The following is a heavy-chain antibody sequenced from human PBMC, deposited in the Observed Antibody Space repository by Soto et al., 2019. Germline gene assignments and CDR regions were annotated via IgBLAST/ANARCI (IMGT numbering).Heavy chain of an antibody. J-gene: IGHJ4*02. D-gene: IGHD5-12*01. Sequence: ASVKVSCKASGYTFTSYGISWVRQAPGQGLEWMGWISAYNGNTNYAQKLQGRVTMTTDTSTSTAYMELRSLRSDDTAVYYCARDFYVVDIVATIFVYWGQGTLVTVSS. CDR3: ARDFYVVDIVATIFVY. V-gene: IGHV1-18*01. CDR2: ISAYNGNT. CDR1: GYTFTSYG.